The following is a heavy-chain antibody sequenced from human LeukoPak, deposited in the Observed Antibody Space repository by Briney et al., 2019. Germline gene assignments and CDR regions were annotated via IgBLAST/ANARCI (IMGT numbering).Heavy chain of an antibody. CDR1: GGSISSYY. Sequence: SETLSLTCTVSGGSISSYYWSWIRQPAGKGLEWIGRIYTSGSTNYNPSLKSRVTMSVDTSKNQFSLKLSSVTAADTAVYYCARDVAGGSYSPSYNWFDPWGQGTLVTVSS. V-gene: IGHV4-4*07. J-gene: IGHJ5*02. CDR3: ARDVAGGSYSPSYNWFDP. D-gene: IGHD1-26*01. CDR2: IYTSGST.